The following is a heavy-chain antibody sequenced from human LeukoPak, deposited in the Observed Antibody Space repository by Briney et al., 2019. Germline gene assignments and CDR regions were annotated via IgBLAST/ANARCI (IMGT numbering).Heavy chain of an antibody. CDR2: INPSGGST. CDR3: ARGATYYDFWSGYLTH. J-gene: IGHJ4*02. Sequence: ASVKVSCKASGYTFTSYYMHWVRQAPGQGLEWTGIINPSGGSTSYAQKFQGRVTMTRDTSTSTVYMELSSLRSEDTAVYYCARGATYYDFWSGYLTHWGQGTLVTVSS. CDR1: GYTFTSYY. V-gene: IGHV1-46*03. D-gene: IGHD3-3*01.